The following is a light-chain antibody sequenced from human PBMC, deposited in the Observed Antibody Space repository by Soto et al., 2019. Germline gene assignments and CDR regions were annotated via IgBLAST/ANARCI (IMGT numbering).Light chain of an antibody. Sequence: EIVLTQSPATLSLSPGERATLSCRASQSVRNYLAWYQQKPGQAPRLLIYDAFNRATGIPARFSGSGSGTDFTLTISSLEPEDFAVYYCQQRGNWPFTFGPGTKVDIK. J-gene: IGKJ3*01. CDR3: QQRGNWPFT. CDR2: DAF. V-gene: IGKV3-11*01. CDR1: QSVRNY.